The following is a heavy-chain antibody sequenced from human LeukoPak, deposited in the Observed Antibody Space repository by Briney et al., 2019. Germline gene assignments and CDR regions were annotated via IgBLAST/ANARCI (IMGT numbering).Heavy chain of an antibody. CDR3: ARSARAARITVVRGSPYWFDP. V-gene: IGHV1-8*01. D-gene: IGHD3-10*01. Sequence: ASVKVSCKASGYTFTSYDINWVRQATGQGLEWMGWMNPNSGNTGYAQKFQGRVTMTRNTSISTAYMELSSLRSEDTAVYYCARSARAARITVVRGSPYWFDPWGQGTLVTVSS. J-gene: IGHJ5*02. CDR1: GYTFTSYD. CDR2: MNPNSGNT.